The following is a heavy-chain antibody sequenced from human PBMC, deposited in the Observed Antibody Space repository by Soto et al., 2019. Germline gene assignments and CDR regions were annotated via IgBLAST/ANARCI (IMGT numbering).Heavy chain of an antibody. Sequence: EVQLVESGGGLVQPGGSLRLSCAASGYTISDHYMDRVRQAPGKGLEWVGRTRNKANSYTTEYAASVKGRFTISRDDSKNSLYLQMNSLKTEDTAVYYCARGYRGEDYWGQGTLVTVSS. CDR3: ARGYRGEDY. J-gene: IGHJ4*02. CDR1: GYTISDHY. CDR2: TRNKANSYTT. D-gene: IGHD3-10*01. V-gene: IGHV3-72*01.